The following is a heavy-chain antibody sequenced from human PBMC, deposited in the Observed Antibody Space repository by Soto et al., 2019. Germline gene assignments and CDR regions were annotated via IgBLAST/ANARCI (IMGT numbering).Heavy chain of an antibody. J-gene: IGHJ3*02. V-gene: IGHV1-69*01. CDR1: GGTFSSYA. Sequence: QVQLVQSGAEVQKPGSSVKVSCKASGGTFSSYAISWVRQAPGQGLEWMGGIIPIFGTANYAQKFQGRVTITADESTSTAYMELSSLRSEDTAVYYCAGAEDYDFWCGYRDAFDIWGQGTMVTVSS. CDR3: AGAEDYDFWCGYRDAFDI. CDR2: IIPIFGTA. D-gene: IGHD3-3*01.